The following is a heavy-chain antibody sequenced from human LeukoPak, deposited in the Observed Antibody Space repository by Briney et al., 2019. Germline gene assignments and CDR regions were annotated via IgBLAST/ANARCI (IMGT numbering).Heavy chain of an antibody. CDR3: ARGWDYDSSGYYYGFDY. J-gene: IGHJ4*02. CDR1: GFSFSTSW. CDR2: ITSDGRTS. V-gene: IGHV3-74*01. Sequence: GGSLRLSCAASGFSFSTSWMHWFRQGPGRGLVWVSRITSDGRTSIYADSVKGRFSISRDNSKNTLYLQMNSLRAEDTAVYYCARGWDYDSSGYYYGFDYWGQGTLVTVSS. D-gene: IGHD3-22*01.